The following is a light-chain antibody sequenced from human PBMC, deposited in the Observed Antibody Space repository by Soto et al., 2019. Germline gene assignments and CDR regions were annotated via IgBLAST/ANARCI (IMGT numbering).Light chain of an antibody. V-gene: IGKV1-6*01. CDR2: AAS. J-gene: IGKJ1*01. CDR3: LQLYNYPRT. Sequence: AIQMTQSPSSLSASVGDRVTITCRASQAIRSDLAWYQQKPGMAPKFLIFAASNLQRGVPARFSGSGSCTDFTLTISSLQPEDFATDYCLQLYNYPRTFGQGTRV. CDR1: QAIRSD.